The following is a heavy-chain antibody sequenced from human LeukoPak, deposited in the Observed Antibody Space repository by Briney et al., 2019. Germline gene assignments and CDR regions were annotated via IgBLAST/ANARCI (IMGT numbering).Heavy chain of an antibody. J-gene: IGHJ5*02. CDR2: IYYSGST. CDR3: AREYRGYCSGGSCYGWFDP. CDR1: GDSISSGNYY. D-gene: IGHD2-15*01. Sequence: SQTLSLTCTVSGDSISSGNYYWSWIRQHPGKGLEWIGYIYYSGSTYYNPSLKSRVTISMDTSKNQFSLKLNSVSAADTAVYYCAREYRGYCSGGSCYGWFDPWGQGTLVTVSS. V-gene: IGHV4-31*03.